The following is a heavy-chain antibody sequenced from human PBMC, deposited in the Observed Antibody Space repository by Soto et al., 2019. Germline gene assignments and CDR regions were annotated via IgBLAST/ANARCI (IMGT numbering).Heavy chain of an antibody. J-gene: IGHJ4*02. CDR3: ARSSAVLPATTHY. V-gene: IGHV3-11*01. D-gene: IGHD6-19*01. Sequence: GGSLGLACAASGITCRDDYMSWVRQAPGKGLEWVSYISPSSTTIWYADSVKGRFTVSRDNAKNSLYLQMNNLRVEDTAVYYCARSSAVLPATTHYRGPGPLVTLSS. CDR2: ISPSSTTI. CDR1: GITCRDDY.